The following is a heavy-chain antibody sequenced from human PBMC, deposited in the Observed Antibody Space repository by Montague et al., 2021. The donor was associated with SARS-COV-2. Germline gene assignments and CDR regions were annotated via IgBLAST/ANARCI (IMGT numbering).Heavy chain of an antibody. CDR1: GGSISTYYY. Sequence: SETLSLTCTVSGGSISTYYYWGWIRQPPGKGLEWIGSIYYGGSTYYNPXXKSRVTISVDTSMNHFSLKLSSVTAADTAVYYCARDQGVYCSGGSCYNFDYWGQGTLVTVS. J-gene: IGHJ4*02. CDR3: ARDQGVYCSGGSCYNFDY. D-gene: IGHD2-15*01. V-gene: IGHV4-39*02. CDR2: IYYGGST.